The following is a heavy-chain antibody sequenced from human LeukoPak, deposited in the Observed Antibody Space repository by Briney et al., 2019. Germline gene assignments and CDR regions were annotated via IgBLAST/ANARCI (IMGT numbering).Heavy chain of an antibody. CDR3: ARVPYYDILTGYTPQYYFDY. CDR2: IYTSGST. J-gene: IGHJ4*02. Sequence: PSETLSLTCTVSGGSITNYYWSWIRQPAGKGLEWIGRIYTSGSTSYNPSLKSRVTISVDTSKNQFSLKLSSVTAADTAVYYCARVPYYDILTGYTPQYYFDYWGQGTLVTVSS. V-gene: IGHV4-4*07. D-gene: IGHD3-9*01. CDR1: GGSITNYY.